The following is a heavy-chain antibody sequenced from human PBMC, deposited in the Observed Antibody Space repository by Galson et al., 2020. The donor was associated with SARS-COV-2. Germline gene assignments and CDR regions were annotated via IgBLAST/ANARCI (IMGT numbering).Heavy chain of an antibody. D-gene: IGHD3-22*01. CDR2: ISGGGAST. J-gene: IGHJ5*02. Sequence: GESLKISCAASGFAFSTCAMAWVRQAPGKGLEWVSGISGGGASTYYADSVRGRFTISRDNSKNTLDLHMESLSAEDTAVFYCAKTPLPYYDGSGAFDHWGEGTLVTVSS. CDR1: GFAFSTCA. V-gene: IGHV3-23*01. CDR3: AKTPLPYYDGSGAFDH.